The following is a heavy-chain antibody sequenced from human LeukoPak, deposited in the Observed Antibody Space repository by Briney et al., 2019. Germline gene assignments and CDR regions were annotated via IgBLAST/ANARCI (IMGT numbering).Heavy chain of an antibody. CDR1: GFTFDDYA. V-gene: IGHV3-9*01. J-gene: IGHJ3*02. CDR3: AKDLPYGSGSQDAFDI. CDR2: ISWNSGSI. Sequence: GGSLRLSCAASGFTFDDYAMHWVRQAPGKGLEWVSGISWNSGSIGYADSVKGRFTISRDNAKNSLYLQMNSLRAEDTALYYCAKDLPYGSGSQDAFDIWGQGTMVTVSS. D-gene: IGHD3-10*01.